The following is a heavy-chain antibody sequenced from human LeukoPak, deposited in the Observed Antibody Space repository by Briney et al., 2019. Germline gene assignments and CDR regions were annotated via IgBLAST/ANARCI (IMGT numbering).Heavy chain of an antibody. Sequence: PGGSLRLSCAASGFTFSDYYMSWIRQAPGKGLEWVSYITTSGSPIYYADSVKGRFTMSRDNAKKSLYLQMNSLRAEDTAVYYCARAKYDSSGYYYSGFDIWGQGTMVTVSS. CDR1: GFTFSDYY. CDR3: ARAKYDSSGYYYSGFDI. V-gene: IGHV3-11*04. D-gene: IGHD3-22*01. J-gene: IGHJ3*02. CDR2: ITTSGSPI.